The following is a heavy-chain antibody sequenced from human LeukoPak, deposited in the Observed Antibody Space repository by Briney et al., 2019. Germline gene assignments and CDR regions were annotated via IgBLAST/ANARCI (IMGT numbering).Heavy chain of an antibody. D-gene: IGHD2-15*01. Sequence: GGSLRLSCAASGFTFSSSAMSWVRQAPGKGLEWVSAISNNGGYTYYADSVQGRFTISRNNSKSTLCLQMNSLRAEDTAVYYCAKQLGYCSDGSCYFPYWGQGTLVTVSS. CDR3: AKQLGYCSDGSCYFPY. CDR2: ISNNGGYT. J-gene: IGHJ4*02. V-gene: IGHV3-23*01. CDR1: GFTFSSSA.